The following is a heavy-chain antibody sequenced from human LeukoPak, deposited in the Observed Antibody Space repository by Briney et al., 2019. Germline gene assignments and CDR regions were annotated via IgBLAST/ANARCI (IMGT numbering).Heavy chain of an antibody. CDR2: IYSDGIT. Sequence: GGSLRLSCAASGFTVSTNYMSWVRQAPGKGLEWVSLIYSDGITQYADSVKGRFTISRDNSKNTLYLQMTSLRAEDTAVYHCARDGYYDSSGYRKHDGFDIWGQGTLVTVSS. D-gene: IGHD3-22*01. CDR1: GFTVSTNY. V-gene: IGHV3-66*01. CDR3: ARDGYYDSSGYRKHDGFDI. J-gene: IGHJ3*02.